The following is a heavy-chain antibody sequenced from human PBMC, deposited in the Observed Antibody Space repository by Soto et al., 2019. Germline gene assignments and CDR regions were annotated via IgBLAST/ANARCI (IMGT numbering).Heavy chain of an antibody. CDR1: GGSISSYY. Sequence: SETLSLTCTVSGGSISSYYWSWIRQPPGKGLEWIGYIYYSGSTNYNPSLKSRVTISVDTSRNQFSLKLSSVTAADTAVYYCARGHHMITFGGVMLVKSHWFDPWGQGTLVTVSS. V-gene: IGHV4-59*01. CDR3: ARGHHMITFGGVMLVKSHWFDP. D-gene: IGHD3-16*01. CDR2: IYYSGST. J-gene: IGHJ5*02.